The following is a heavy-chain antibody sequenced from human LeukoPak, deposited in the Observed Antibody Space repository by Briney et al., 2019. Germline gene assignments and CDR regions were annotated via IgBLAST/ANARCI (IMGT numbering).Heavy chain of an antibody. V-gene: IGHV3-48*03. D-gene: IGHD3-16*01. J-gene: IGHJ4*02. Sequence: TGGSLSLSCTVSGFTFSGYEMNWVRQAPGKGLEWVSYISSSGSTIFYADSVKGRFTISRDNAKNSLYLQMNSLRAEDSAVYYCARELTGAYYFDYWGQGTLVTVSS. CDR3: ARELTGAYYFDY. CDR2: ISSSGSTI. CDR1: GFTFSGYE.